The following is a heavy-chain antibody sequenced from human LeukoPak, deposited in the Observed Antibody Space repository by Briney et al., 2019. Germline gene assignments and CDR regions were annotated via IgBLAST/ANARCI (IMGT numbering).Heavy chain of an antibody. Sequence: ASVKVSCKASGYTFTSYDINWVRQATGQGLEWVGWMSPNSGNTGYAQEFQGRVTMTRNTFISTAYMELSSLRSEDTAVYYCAVDYGGNSGWFDPWGQGTLVTVSS. J-gene: IGHJ5*02. CDR2: MSPNSGNT. CDR3: AVDYGGNSGWFDP. CDR1: GYTFTSYD. V-gene: IGHV1-8*01. D-gene: IGHD4-23*01.